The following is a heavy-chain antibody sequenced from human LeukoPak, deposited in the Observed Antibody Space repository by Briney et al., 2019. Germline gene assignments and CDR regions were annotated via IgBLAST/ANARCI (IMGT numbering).Heavy chain of an antibody. J-gene: IGHJ4*02. CDR3: ARDVSYGPYFDY. CDR1: GYTFTSYG. V-gene: IGHV1-18*01. D-gene: IGHD5-18*01. Sequence: ASVKVSCKASGYTFTSYGISWVRQAPGQGLEWMGWISAYNGNTNYAQKLQGRATMTTDTSTSTAYMELRSLRSDDTAVYYCARDVSYGPYFDYWGQGTLVTVSS. CDR2: ISAYNGNT.